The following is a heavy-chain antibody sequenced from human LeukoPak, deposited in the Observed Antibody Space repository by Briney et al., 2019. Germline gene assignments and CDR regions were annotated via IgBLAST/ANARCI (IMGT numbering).Heavy chain of an antibody. CDR1: GGSISSSSYY. J-gene: IGHJ4*02. CDR2: IYYSGST. D-gene: IGHD1-1*01. V-gene: IGHV4-39*01. CDR3: ARPSRWKGIDY. Sequence: SETLSLTCTVSGGSISSSSYYWGWIRQPPGKGLEWIGSIYYSGSTYYNPSLKSRVTISVDTSKNQFSLKLSSVTAADTAVYYCARPSRWKGIDYWGQGTLVTVSS.